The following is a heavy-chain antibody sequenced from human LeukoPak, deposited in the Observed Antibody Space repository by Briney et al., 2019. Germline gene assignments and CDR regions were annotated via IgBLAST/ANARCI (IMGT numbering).Heavy chain of an antibody. J-gene: IGHJ6*03. Sequence: SQTLSLTCTVSGGSISSGSYYWSWIRQPAGKGLEWIGRIYTSGSTNYNPSLKSRVTISVDTSKNQFSLKLSSVTAADTAVYCCAAGVSADNPAYYYYYYYMDVWGKGTTVTVSS. CDR3: AAGVSADNPAYYYYYYYMDV. CDR2: IYTSGST. CDR1: GGSISSGSYY. D-gene: IGHD2-2*01. V-gene: IGHV4-61*02.